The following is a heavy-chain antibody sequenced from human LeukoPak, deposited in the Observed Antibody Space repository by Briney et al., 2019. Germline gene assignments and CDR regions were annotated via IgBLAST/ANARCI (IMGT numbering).Heavy chain of an antibody. V-gene: IGHV1-3*01. CDR3: ARDLDYYHDSAHLHDAFDI. J-gene: IGHJ3*02. D-gene: IGHD3-22*01. CDR1: GYTFTSYA. CDR2: NNAGNGNT. Sequence: GASVKVSCKASGYTFTSYAMHWVRQAPGQRLEWMGWNNAGNGNTKYSQKFQGRVTITRDTSASTAYMELSSLRSEDTAVYYCARDLDYYHDSAHLHDAFDIWGRGTLVTVSS.